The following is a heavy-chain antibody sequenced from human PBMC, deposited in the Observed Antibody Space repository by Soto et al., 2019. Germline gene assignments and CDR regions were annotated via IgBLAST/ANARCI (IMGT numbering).Heavy chain of an antibody. Sequence: PSETLSLTCRVSGGSVVTGAYYWIWIRQPPGKGLEWIGYTLYSGSPNYNPSLQSLQSRVTISVDTSGNQFSLRLTSVTAADTALYYCARHDYYHRTFDIWGQGTLVTVSS. CDR3: ARHDYYHRTFDI. CDR1: GGSVVTGAYY. V-gene: IGHV4-61*08. D-gene: IGHD3-9*01. CDR2: TLYSGSP. J-gene: IGHJ3*02.